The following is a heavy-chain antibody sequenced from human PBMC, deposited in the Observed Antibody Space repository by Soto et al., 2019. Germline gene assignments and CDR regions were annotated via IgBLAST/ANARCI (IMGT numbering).Heavy chain of an antibody. V-gene: IGHV4-39*01. D-gene: IGHD3-16*02. CDR2: IYYSGST. CDR1: GGSISSSSYY. Sequence: SETLSLTCTVSGGSISSSSYYWGWIRQPPGKGLEWIGSIYYSGSTYYNPSLKSRVTISVDTSKNQFSLKLSSVTAADTAVYYCARPLMITFGGVIVGNWFDPWGQGTLVTVSS. J-gene: IGHJ5*02. CDR3: ARPLMITFGGVIVGNWFDP.